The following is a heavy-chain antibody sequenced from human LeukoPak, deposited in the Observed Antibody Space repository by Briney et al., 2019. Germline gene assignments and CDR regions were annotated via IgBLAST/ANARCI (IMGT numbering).Heavy chain of an antibody. D-gene: IGHD3-3*01. CDR2: INWNGGST. V-gene: IGHV3-20*04. CDR1: GFTFDDYG. J-gene: IGHJ4*02. Sequence: PGGSLRLSCAASGFTFDDYGMSWVRQAPGKGLEWVSGINWNGGSTGYADSVKGRFTISRDNARNSVYLQMSSLRDEDTAVYYCAKETYLDFSTFYFDSWGQGSLVTVSS. CDR3: AKETYLDFSTFYFDS.